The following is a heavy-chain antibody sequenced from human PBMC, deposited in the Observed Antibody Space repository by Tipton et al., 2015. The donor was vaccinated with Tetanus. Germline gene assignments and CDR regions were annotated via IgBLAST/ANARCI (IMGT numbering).Heavy chain of an antibody. CDR3: ASSTVTR. V-gene: IGHV3-7*01. D-gene: IGHD4-17*01. CDR2: INQDGRQK. J-gene: IGHJ4*02. Sequence: SLRLSCAASGFTFSEFWMNWVRHAPGKGLEWVAKINQDGRQKVYVDSVKGRFTISRDNAKNLMYLQMSRLRREDTAVYYCASSTVTRWGPGTLVTVSS. CDR1: GFTFSEFW.